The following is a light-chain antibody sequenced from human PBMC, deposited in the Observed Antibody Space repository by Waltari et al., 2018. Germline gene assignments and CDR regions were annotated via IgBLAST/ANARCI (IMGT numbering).Light chain of an antibody. CDR2: STN. V-gene: IGLV8-61*01. Sequence: QTVVTQEPSFSVSPVGSVTLTCGLSSGSVSTSYSPSWYQQTPGQAPRTLIYSTNTRSSGVPDRFSGSILGNKAALTITGAQADDESDYYCVLYMGSGIWVFGGGTKLTVL. CDR1: SGSVSTSYS. J-gene: IGLJ3*02. CDR3: VLYMGSGIWV.